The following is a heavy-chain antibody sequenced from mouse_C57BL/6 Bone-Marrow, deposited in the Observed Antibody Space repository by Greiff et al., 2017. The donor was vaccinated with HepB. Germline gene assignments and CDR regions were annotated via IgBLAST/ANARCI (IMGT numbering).Heavy chain of an antibody. CDR1: GYTFTSYG. Sequence: QVQLKQSGAELARPGASVKLSCKASGYTFTSYGISWVKQRTGQGLEWIGEIYPRSGNTYYNEKFKGKATLTADKSSSTAYMELRSLTSEDSAVYFCARELLRYYAMDYWGQGTSVTVSS. J-gene: IGHJ4*01. V-gene: IGHV1-81*01. D-gene: IGHD1-1*01. CDR3: ARELLRYYAMDY. CDR2: IYPRSGNT.